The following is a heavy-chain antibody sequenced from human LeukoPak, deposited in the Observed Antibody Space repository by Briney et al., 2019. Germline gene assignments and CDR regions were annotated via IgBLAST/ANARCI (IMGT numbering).Heavy chain of an antibody. CDR1: GYTFTVYY. CDR2: INPNSGGT. V-gene: IGHV1-2*02. J-gene: IGHJ4*02. Sequence: ASVKVSCKASGYTFTVYYMHWVRQAPGQGLEWMGWINPNSGGTNYTQKFQGRVTMTRDTSISTAYMELSRLRSDDTAVYYCARGNRRLRITIFGVAHELVYWGQGTLVTVSS. CDR3: ARGNRRLRITIFGVAHELVY. D-gene: IGHD3-3*01.